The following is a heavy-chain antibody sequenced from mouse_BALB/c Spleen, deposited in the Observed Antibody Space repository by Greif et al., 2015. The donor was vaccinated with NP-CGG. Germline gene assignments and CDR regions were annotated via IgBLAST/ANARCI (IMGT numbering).Heavy chain of an antibody. J-gene: IGHJ4*01. V-gene: IGHV1S81*02. CDR1: GYTFTSYY. Sequence: VQLQQSGAELVKPGASVKLSCKASGYTFTSYYMYWVKQRPGQGLEWIGEINPSNGGTNFNEKFKSKATLTVDKSSSTAYMQLSSLVSEDSAVYYCTRRSHYAMDYWGQGTSVTVSS. CDR3: TRRSHYAMDY. CDR2: INPSNGGT.